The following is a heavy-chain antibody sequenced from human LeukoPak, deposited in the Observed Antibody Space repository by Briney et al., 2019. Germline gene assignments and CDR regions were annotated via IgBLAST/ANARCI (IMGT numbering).Heavy chain of an antibody. CDR2: ISSSSSTI. Sequence: GGSLRLSCAASGFTFSSYSMNWVRQAPGKGLEWVSYISSSSSTIYYADSVKGRFTISRDNAKNSLYLQMNSLRAEDTAVYYCARVGELPRYYYYYMDVWGQGTTVTVSS. CDR1: GFTFSSYS. J-gene: IGHJ6*03. CDR3: ARVGELPRYYYYYMDV. D-gene: IGHD1-26*01. V-gene: IGHV3-48*04.